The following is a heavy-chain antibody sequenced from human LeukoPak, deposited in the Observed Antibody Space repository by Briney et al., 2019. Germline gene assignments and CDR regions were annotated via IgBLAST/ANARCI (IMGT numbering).Heavy chain of an antibody. D-gene: IGHD3-22*01. CDR1: GYGFTSYW. J-gene: IGHJ4*02. CDR3: ARTTNYYDSSGYYFRYFDY. Sequence: GESPKISCKGSGYGFTSYWIGWVRQMPGKGLEWMGIIYPGDSDTRYSPSFQGQVTISADKSISTAYLQWSSLRASDTAMYYCARTTNYYDSSGYYFRYFDYWGQGTLVTVSS. CDR2: IYPGDSDT. V-gene: IGHV5-51*01.